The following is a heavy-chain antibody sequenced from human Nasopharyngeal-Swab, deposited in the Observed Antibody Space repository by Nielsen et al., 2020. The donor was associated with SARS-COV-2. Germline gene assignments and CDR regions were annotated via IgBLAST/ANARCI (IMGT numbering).Heavy chain of an antibody. J-gene: IGHJ6*03. CDR1: GGSISSDY. D-gene: IGHD4-23*01. Sequence: SETLSLTCTASGGSISSDYWSWIRQPPGKGLEWIGYIYYSGGTTYNPSLKSRVTISVDTSKIHLSLKLTSVTAADTAVYYCARGTPSVYYYMDVWGKGTTVTVSS. CDR2: IYYSGGT. CDR3: ARGTPSVYYYMDV. V-gene: IGHV4-59*01.